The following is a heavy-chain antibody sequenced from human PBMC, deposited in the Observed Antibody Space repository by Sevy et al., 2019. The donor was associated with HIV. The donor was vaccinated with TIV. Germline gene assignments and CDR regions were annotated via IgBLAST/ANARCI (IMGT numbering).Heavy chain of an antibody. Sequence: GGSLRLSCAASGFIFSTYGIHWVRQAPGKGLEWVEVISYDGSEKYYADSVRGRFTISRDNSKNTLYLQMNSLRVEDTAIYYCAKMQGGSYNYYGMDVWGQGTTVTVSS. CDR1: GFIFSTYG. D-gene: IGHD1-26*01. CDR2: ISYDGSEK. CDR3: AKMQGGSYNYYGMDV. J-gene: IGHJ6*02. V-gene: IGHV3-30*18.